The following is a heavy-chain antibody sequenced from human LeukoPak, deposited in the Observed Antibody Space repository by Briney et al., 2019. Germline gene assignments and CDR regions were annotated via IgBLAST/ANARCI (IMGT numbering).Heavy chain of an antibody. V-gene: IGHV4-38-2*01. CDR3: ARHPYGSGSNLGS. J-gene: IGHJ4*02. CDR1: GYSISRGYY. CDR2: IYHSGST. D-gene: IGHD3-10*01. Sequence: SETLSLTCAVSGYSISRGYYWGWIRQPPGKGLEWIGSIYHSGSTYYNPSLKSRVTISVDTSKNQFSLKLSSVTAADTAVYYCARHPYGSGSNLGSWGQGTLVTVSS.